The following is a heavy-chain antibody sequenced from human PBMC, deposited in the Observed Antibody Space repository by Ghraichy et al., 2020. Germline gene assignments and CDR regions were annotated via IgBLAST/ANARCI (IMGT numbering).Heavy chain of an antibody. CDR3: AKSKHITIFGVVKRYWYFDL. CDR1: GFTFSSYA. V-gene: IGHV3-23*01. J-gene: IGHJ2*01. D-gene: IGHD3-3*01. Sequence: GGSLRLSCAASGFTFSSYAMSWVRQAPGKGLEWVSAISGSGGSTYYADSVKGRFTISRDNSKNTLYLQMNSLRAEDTAVYYCAKSKHITIFGVVKRYWYFDLWGRGTLVTVSS. CDR2: ISGSGGST.